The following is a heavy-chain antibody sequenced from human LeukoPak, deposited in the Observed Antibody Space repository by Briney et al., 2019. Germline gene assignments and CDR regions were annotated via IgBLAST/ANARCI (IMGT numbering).Heavy chain of an antibody. CDR3: ATDGAGFDT. V-gene: IGHV3-11*01. J-gene: IGHJ5*02. CDR2: INIGGTNT. CDR1: GFTFNVYY. Sequence: GGSLRLPCTVSGFTFNVYYMSWLRQAPGKGREWLSYINIGGTNTHYADSVKGRFTISRDNAKKSLYLEMNNLRAEDTAVYYCATDGAGFDTWGQGVLVTVSS.